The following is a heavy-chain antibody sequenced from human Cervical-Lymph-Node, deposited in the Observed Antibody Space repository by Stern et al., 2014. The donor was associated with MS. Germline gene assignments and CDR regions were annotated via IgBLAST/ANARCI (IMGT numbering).Heavy chain of an antibody. CDR3: AREFRSGGYYYGLDV. CDR2: IWYDGNNK. V-gene: IGHV3-33*01. D-gene: IGHD6-25*01. Sequence: VQLVESGGGVVQPGRSLRVSCAASGFTLSGYDMHWVRQAPGKGLEWLAVIWYDGNNKYYGDSVKCRFTISRDNSNNTLNLQMNSLRAEDTAVYYCAREFRSGGYYYGLDVWGQGTPVTVSS. CDR1: GFTLSGYD. J-gene: IGHJ6*02.